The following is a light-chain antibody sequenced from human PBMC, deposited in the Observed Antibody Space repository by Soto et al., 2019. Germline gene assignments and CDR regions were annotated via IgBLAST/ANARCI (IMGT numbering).Light chain of an antibody. V-gene: IGLV2-14*01. CDR1: GSDVGGYNY. CDR3: SSYTSASTPLV. J-gene: IGLJ2*01. Sequence: QSALTQPASVSGSPGQSITISCTGTGSDVGGYNYVSWYQQHPGKAPKVMIYDVSNRPSGVSNRCSGSKSGNTASLTISGLQAEDEADYYCSSYTSASTPLVFGGGTKLTVL. CDR2: DVS.